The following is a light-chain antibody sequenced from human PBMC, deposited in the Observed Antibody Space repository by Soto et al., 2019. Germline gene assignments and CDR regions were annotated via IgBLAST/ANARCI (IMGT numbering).Light chain of an antibody. CDR2: GSS. Sequence: EIVLTQSPGTLSLSPGERVTLSCRASQSVSSSYLAWYQQKPGQAPRLLIYGSSSRATGIPDRFSGSGSGTDFTLSISRLEPEDFAVYYCLRYGSSPTWTFGQGTKVEIK. CDR1: QSVSSSY. CDR3: LRYGSSPTWT. J-gene: IGKJ1*01. V-gene: IGKV3-20*01.